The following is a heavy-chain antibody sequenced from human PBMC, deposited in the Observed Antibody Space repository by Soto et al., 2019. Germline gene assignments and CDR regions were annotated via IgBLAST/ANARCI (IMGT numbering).Heavy chain of an antibody. CDR2: IYYSGST. CDR1: GVSIISYY. D-gene: IGHD6-6*01. CDR3: ARETSYSSSSGYYYYGMDV. Sequence: SETLSLTCTVSGVSIISYYWSWIRQPPGKGLEWIGYIYYSGSTNYNPSLKSRVTISVDTSKNQFSLKLSSVTAADTAVYYCARETSYSSSSGYYYYGMDVWGQGTTVTVSS. J-gene: IGHJ6*02. V-gene: IGHV4-59*01.